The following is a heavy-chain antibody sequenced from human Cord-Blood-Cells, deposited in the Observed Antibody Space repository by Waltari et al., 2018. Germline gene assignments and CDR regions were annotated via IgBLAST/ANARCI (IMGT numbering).Heavy chain of an antibody. CDR2: IYHSGST. CDR1: GYPISSGYY. D-gene: IGHD3-16*01. J-gene: IGHJ4*02. CDR3: ARVGPEAFDY. V-gene: IGHV4-38-2*02. Sequence: QVQLQESGPGLVKPSETLSLTCTVSGYPISSGYYWGWIRRPPGKGLEWIGSIYHSGSTYYNPSLKSRVTISVDTSKNQFSLKLSSVTAADTAVYYCARVGPEAFDYWGQGTLVTVSS.